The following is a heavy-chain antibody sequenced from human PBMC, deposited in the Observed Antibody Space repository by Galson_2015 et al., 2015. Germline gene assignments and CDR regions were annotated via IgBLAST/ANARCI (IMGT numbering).Heavy chain of an antibody. CDR1: GSSFSDYG. J-gene: IGHJ4*02. CDR2: IYGADTT. Sequence: SLRLSCAASGSSFSDYGMHWVRQAPGKGLEWVSIIYGADTTEYAESVMGRFTISRDDSKNTVYLQMNSLRAEDTAVYFCARKGYSNWFFDFWGQGTPVSVSS. CDR3: ARKGYSNWFFDF. V-gene: IGHV3-NL1*01. D-gene: IGHD4-11*01.